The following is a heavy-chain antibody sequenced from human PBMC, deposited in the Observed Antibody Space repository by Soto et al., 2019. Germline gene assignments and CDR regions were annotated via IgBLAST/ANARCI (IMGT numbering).Heavy chain of an antibody. CDR2: MNTGGNT. CDR3: ARTSPTLWFGETTSWFDP. V-gene: IGHV3-53*01. D-gene: IGHD3-10*01. Sequence: XVSLRLSFEASGFSINNNHMSWVRQAPGKGLEWVSVMNTGGNTNYADSVRGRFTISRDNYKNTVYLQMSRLRAEDTAVYYCARTSPTLWFGETTSWFDPWGQGTLVTVSS. J-gene: IGHJ5*02. CDR1: GFSINNNH.